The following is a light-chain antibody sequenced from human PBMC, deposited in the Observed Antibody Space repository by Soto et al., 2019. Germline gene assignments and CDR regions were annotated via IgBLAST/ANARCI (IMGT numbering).Light chain of an antibody. V-gene: IGKV3-20*01. CDR1: QSVSTNY. CDR2: DAS. CDR3: QQYSDSPRT. Sequence: ETVLTQSPGTLSLSPGERATLSCRASQSVSTNYLAWYQQRPGQAPRLLIFDASTRATGIPDRFSGSGSGTDFTLTISRLEPEDFAVYYCQQYSDSPRTFGQGTKVEIK. J-gene: IGKJ1*01.